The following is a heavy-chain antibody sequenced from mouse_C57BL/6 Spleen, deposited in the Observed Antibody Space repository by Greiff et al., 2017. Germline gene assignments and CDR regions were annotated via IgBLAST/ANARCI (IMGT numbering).Heavy chain of an antibody. CDR1: GFTFSDYY. D-gene: IGHD2-5*01. Sequence: DVKLVESGGGLVQPGGSLKLSCAASGFTFSDYYMYWVRQTPEKRLEWVAYISNGGGSTYYPDTVKGRFTISRDNAKNTLYLQMSRLKSEDTAMYYCARWSNYYAMDYWGQGTSVTVSS. J-gene: IGHJ4*01. V-gene: IGHV5-12*01. CDR2: ISNGGGST. CDR3: ARWSNYYAMDY.